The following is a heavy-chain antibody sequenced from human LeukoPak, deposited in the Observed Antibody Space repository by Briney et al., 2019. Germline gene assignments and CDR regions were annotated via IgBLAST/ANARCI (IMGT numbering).Heavy chain of an antibody. J-gene: IGHJ3*02. D-gene: IGHD5-12*01. CDR2: ISYDGSNK. CDR1: GFTFSSYA. Sequence: PGRSLRLPCAASGFTFSSYAMHWVRQAPGKGLGWVAVISYDGSNKYYADSVKGRFTISRDNSKNTLYLQMNSLGAEDTAVYYCAFGFQVATGNDAFDIWGQGTMVTVPS. V-gene: IGHV3-30-3*01. CDR3: AFGFQVATGNDAFDI.